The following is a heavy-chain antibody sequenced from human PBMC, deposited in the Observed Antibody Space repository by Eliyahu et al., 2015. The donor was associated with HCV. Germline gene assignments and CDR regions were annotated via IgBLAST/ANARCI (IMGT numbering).Heavy chain of an antibody. V-gene: IGHV3-48*03. CDR3: ARDERWMPDY. CDR1: GFSFSSYE. Sequence: EVQLLESGGGLVQPGGSLXLSCEASGFSFSSYEXDWXRQAPGKGXEWVSYISSSGRTTSYADSVKGRFTISRDNAKNSLYLQMNSLRAEDTAVYYCARDERWMPDYWGQGTLVTVSS. J-gene: IGHJ4*02. D-gene: IGHD4-23*01. CDR2: ISSSGRTT.